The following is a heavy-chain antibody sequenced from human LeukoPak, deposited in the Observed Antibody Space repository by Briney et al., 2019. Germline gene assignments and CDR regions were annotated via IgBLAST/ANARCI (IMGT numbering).Heavy chain of an antibody. V-gene: IGHV4-39*01. CDR1: GGSISTRSLY. J-gene: IGHJ4*02. CDR2: IKYSGST. Sequence: PSETLSLTCTASGGSISTRSLYWGWVRQPPGKGLEWIGSIKYSGSTSYNPSLKRRVTISVDTSTNQFSLRLTSVTAADTAVYFCARPFSGSFSTYDYWGQGTLVTVSS. D-gene: IGHD1-26*01. CDR3: ARPFSGSFSTYDY.